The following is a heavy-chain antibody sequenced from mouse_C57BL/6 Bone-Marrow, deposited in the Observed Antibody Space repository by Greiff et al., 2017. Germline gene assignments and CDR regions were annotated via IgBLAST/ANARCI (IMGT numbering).Heavy chain of an antibody. CDR3: ARDGDYDGRYFDV. CDR1: GYSITSGYY. D-gene: IGHD2-4*01. J-gene: IGHJ1*03. Sequence: ESGPGLVKPSQSLSLTCSVTGYSITSGYYWNWIRQFPGNKLEWMGYISYDGSNNYNPSLKNRISITRDTSKNQFFLKLNSVTTEDTATYYCARDGDYDGRYFDVWGTGTTGTVSS. V-gene: IGHV3-6*01. CDR2: ISYDGSN.